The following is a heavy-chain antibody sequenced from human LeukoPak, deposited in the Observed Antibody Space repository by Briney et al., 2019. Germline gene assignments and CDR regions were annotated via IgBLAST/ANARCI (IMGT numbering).Heavy chain of an antibody. V-gene: IGHV3-9*01. Sequence: GRFTISRDNAKNSLYLQMNSLRAEDTALYYCAKSPRGYSYGGGWFDPWGQGTLVTVSS. D-gene: IGHD5-18*01. J-gene: IGHJ5*02. CDR3: AKSPRGYSYGGGWFDP.